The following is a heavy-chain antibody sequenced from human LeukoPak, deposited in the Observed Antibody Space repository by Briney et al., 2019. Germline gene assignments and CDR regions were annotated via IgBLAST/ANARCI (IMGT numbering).Heavy chain of an antibody. CDR1: GYTFTGYY. D-gene: IGHD1-26*01. CDR2: INPNRGGT. Sequence: GASVKVSCKASGYTFTGYYMHWVRRAPGQGLEWMGWINPNRGGTNYAQKFQGRVTMTRDTSISTAYMELSRLRSDDTAVYYCYSGSYYVGVRPMDVWGQGTTVTVSS. J-gene: IGHJ6*02. V-gene: IGHV1-2*02. CDR3: YSGSYYVGVRPMDV.